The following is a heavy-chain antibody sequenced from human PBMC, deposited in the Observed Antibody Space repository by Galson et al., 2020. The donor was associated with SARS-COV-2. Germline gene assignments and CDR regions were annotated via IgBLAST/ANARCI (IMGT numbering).Heavy chain of an antibody. CDR2: ISYDGSNK. J-gene: IGHJ4*02. CDR1: GFTLSSYA. CDR3: ARLTASDY. D-gene: IGHD2-21*02. V-gene: IGHV3-30*04. Sequence: GESLKISYAASGFTLSSYAMHWVRQAPGKGLEWVAVISYDGSNKYYADSVKGRFTISRDNSKNTLYLQMNSLRAEDTAVYYCARLTASDYWGQGTLVTVSS.